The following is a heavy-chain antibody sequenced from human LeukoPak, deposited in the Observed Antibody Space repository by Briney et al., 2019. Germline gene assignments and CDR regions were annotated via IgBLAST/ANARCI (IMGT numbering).Heavy chain of an antibody. V-gene: IGHV3-66*01. CDR2: IYSGGST. D-gene: IGHD3-22*01. Sequence: GGSLRLSCAASGFTVSSNYMSWVRQAPGKGLEWVSVIYSGGSTYYADSVKGRFTISRDNAKNSLYLQMNSLRAEDTAVYYCARDLYYDSSPLDYWGQGTLVTVSS. CDR3: ARDLYYDSSPLDY. CDR1: GFTVSSNY. J-gene: IGHJ4*02.